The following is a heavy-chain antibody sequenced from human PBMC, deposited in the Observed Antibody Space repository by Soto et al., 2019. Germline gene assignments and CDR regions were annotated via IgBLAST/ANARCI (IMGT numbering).Heavy chain of an antibody. Sequence: EVQLVESGGGLVQPGGSLRLSCVDSGFTFSSYWMSWVRQAPVKGLEWVGNIKQDGSEENYVDSVKGRFTISRDNAKNSMYLQMNSLRVEGTAVYYCARIAASGRGWDVWGQGTTVVVSS. V-gene: IGHV3-7*01. CDR3: ARIAASGRGWDV. CDR2: IKQDGSEE. CDR1: GFTFSSYW. D-gene: IGHD6-13*01. J-gene: IGHJ6*02.